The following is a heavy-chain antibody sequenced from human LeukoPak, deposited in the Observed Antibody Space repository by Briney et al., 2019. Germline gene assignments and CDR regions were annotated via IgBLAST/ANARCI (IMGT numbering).Heavy chain of an antibody. CDR1: GFTFSSYS. CDR2: ISYDGSNK. CDR3: AKFPKYSGSFL. J-gene: IGHJ4*01. D-gene: IGHD1-26*01. Sequence: PGGSLRLSCAASGFTFSSYSMNWVRQAPGKGLEWVAVISYDGSNKYYADSVKGRFTISRDNSKNTLYLQMNSLRAEDTAVYYCAKFPKYSGSFLWGQEPWSPSPQ. V-gene: IGHV3-30*18.